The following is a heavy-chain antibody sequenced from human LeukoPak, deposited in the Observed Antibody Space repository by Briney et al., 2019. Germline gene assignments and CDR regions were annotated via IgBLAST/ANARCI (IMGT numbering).Heavy chain of an antibody. CDR1: GFTFSSYG. V-gene: IGHV3-30*18. Sequence: PGRSLRLSCAASGFTFSSYGMHWVRQAPGKGLEWVAVISYDGSNKYYADSVKGRFTISRDNSKNTLYLQMNSLRVEDTAVYYCAKAGRGSTGGNYFDYWGQGTLVTVSS. D-gene: IGHD3-16*01. J-gene: IGHJ4*02. CDR2: ISYDGSNK. CDR3: AKAGRGSTGGNYFDY.